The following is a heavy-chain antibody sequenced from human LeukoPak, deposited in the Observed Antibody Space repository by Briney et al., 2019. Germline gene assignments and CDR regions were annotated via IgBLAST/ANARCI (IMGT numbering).Heavy chain of an antibody. CDR2: INHSGST. CDR1: GGSFSGYY. Sequence: PSETLSLTCAVYGGSFSGYYWSWIRQPPGEGLEWIGEINHSGSTNYNPSLKSRVTISVDTSKNQFSLKLSSVTAADTAVYYCARRRLSYYDFWSEKTGYFDYWGQGALVTVSS. J-gene: IGHJ4*02. V-gene: IGHV4-34*01. D-gene: IGHD3-3*01. CDR3: ARRRLSYYDFWSEKTGYFDY.